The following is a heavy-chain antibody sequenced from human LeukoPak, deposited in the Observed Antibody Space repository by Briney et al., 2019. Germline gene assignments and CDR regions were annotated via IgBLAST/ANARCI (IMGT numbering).Heavy chain of an antibody. CDR1: GYTFTTYG. CDR2: ISAYNGNT. Sequence: ASVKVSCKASGYTFTTYGISWVRQAPGQGLEWMGWISAYNGNTNYAQKFQGRVTMTTDTSTSAAYMELRSLRSDDTAVYYCARGSTARYYYDSSGYYRGAVDYWGQGTLVTISS. D-gene: IGHD3-22*01. CDR3: ARGSTARYYYDSSGYYRGAVDY. V-gene: IGHV1-18*01. J-gene: IGHJ4*02.